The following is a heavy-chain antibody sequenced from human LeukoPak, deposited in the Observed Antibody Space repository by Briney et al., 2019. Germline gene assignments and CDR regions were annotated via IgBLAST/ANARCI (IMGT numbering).Heavy chain of an antibody. CDR1: GFTVGNNY. Sequence: GGSLRLSCAASGFTVGNNYMNWVRQALGKGPEWVSLIFSHGETSYADSVKGRFTISRDNSKNTLYLQMNGLRVEDTAVYYCARDPPAVSINTYAWGQGTLVTVSS. CDR3: ARDPPAVSINTYA. V-gene: IGHV3-66*01. J-gene: IGHJ4*02. D-gene: IGHD2-8*01. CDR2: IFSHGET.